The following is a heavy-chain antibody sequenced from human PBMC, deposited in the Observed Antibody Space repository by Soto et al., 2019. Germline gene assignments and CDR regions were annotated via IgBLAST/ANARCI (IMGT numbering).Heavy chain of an antibody. Sequence: VQLLESGGGLVQPGGSLRLSCVASGFTFSSYAMSWVRQAPGQRLEWVATFSGGRDTTWHADSVKGRFTVSRDCSKNTLSLKMDSLRPEDTAVYYCANATSATCSGSICYSFDYWGQGTLVTVSA. CDR2: FSGGRDTT. V-gene: IGHV3-23*01. D-gene: IGHD2-2*01. J-gene: IGHJ4*02. CDR1: GFTFSSYA. CDR3: ANATSATCSGSICYSFDY.